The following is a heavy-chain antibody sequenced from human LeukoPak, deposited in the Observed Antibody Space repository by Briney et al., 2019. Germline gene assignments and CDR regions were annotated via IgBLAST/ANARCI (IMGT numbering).Heavy chain of an antibody. CDR1: GFTFSSYS. D-gene: IGHD2-21*02. Sequence: PGGSLRLSCAASGFTFSSYSMNWVCQAPGKGLEWVSSISSSSSYIYYADSVKGRFTISRDNAKNSLYLQMNSLRAEDTAVYYCARGPLSHIVVVTASDYWGQGTLVTVSS. J-gene: IGHJ4*02. V-gene: IGHV3-21*01. CDR3: ARGPLSHIVVVTASDY. CDR2: ISSSSSYI.